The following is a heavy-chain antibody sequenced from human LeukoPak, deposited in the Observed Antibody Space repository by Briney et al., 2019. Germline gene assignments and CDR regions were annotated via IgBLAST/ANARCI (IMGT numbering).Heavy chain of an antibody. CDR3: AKLLRDGYNYPFDY. CDR2: ISGSGGTT. Sequence: GGSLRLSCVASGFTFRSYAMSWVRQAPGKGLEWVSAISGSGGTTYFADAVKGRFTIFRDNSKNTLYLQMNSLRAEDTAVYYCAKLLRDGYNYPFDYWGQGTLVTVSS. J-gene: IGHJ4*02. V-gene: IGHV3-23*01. CDR1: GFTFRSYA. D-gene: IGHD5-24*01.